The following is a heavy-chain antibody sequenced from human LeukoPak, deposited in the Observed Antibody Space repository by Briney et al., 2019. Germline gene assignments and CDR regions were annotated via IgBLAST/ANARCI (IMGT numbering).Heavy chain of an antibody. Sequence: SETLSLTCAVYGGSFSGYYWSWIRQPPGKGVGWVGEINDSGSTNYNPSLKSRVTISVDTSKNQFSLKLNSVTAADTAVYYCARGAHGSGSFRRYYFDYWGQGTLVTVSS. V-gene: IGHV4-34*01. D-gene: IGHD3-10*01. CDR1: GGSFSGYY. CDR3: ARGAHGSGSFRRYYFDY. CDR2: INDSGST. J-gene: IGHJ4*02.